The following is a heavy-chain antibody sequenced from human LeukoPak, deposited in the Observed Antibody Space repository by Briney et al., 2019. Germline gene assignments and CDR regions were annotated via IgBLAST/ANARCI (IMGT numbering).Heavy chain of an antibody. D-gene: IGHD3-22*01. CDR2: IYYSGST. V-gene: IGHV4-59*01. CDR3: ARDSRGARDSSGYYYFDY. CDR1: GGSISSYY. J-gene: IGHJ4*02. Sequence: SETLSLTCTVSGGSISSYYWSWIRQPPGKGLEWIGYIYYSGSTNYNPSLKSRVTISVDTSKNQFSLKLSSVTAADTAVYYCARDSRGARDSSGYYYFDYWGQGTLVTASS.